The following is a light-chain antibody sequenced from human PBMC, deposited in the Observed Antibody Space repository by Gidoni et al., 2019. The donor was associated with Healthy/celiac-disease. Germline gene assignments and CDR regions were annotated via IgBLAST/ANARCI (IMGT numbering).Light chain of an antibody. Sequence: DTVMTQHQPSLPVTPGEPASITCRSSQSLLHSNGYNYLDWYLQKPGQSPQLLIYLGSNRASGVPDRFSGSGSGTYFTLKISRVEAEDVGVYYCMQALQTLAITFGQGTRLEIK. CDR2: LGS. CDR3: MQALQTLAIT. V-gene: IGKV2-28*01. CDR1: QSLLHSNGYNY. J-gene: IGKJ5*01.